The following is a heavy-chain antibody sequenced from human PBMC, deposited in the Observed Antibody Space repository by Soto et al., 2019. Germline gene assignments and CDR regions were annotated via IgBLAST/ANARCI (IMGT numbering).Heavy chain of an antibody. D-gene: IGHD5-12*01. CDR1: GFTVSSNY. CDR2: IYSGGST. J-gene: IGHJ4*02. CDR3: ARLAANSGCDWYYFDY. Sequence: GGSLRLSCAASGFTVSSNYMSWVRQAPGKGLEWVSVIYSGGSTYYEDSVKGRITISRDNSKNTLYLHMNSLRAEDTAVYYCARLAANSGCDWYYFDYGGQGTLVTVSS. V-gene: IGHV3-66*02.